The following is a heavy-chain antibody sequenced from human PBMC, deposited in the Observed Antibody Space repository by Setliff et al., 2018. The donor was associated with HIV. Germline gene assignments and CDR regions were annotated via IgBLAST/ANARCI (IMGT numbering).Heavy chain of an antibody. CDR2: IYPDESDS. V-gene: IGHV5-51*01. Sequence: PGESLKISCKGSGYSFPTYWIAWVRQMPGKGLEWMGVIYPDESDSRYSPSFRGQVTISADKSINTAYLQWSSLKASDTAMYYCARQDGTKDYWGQGTLVTVSS. J-gene: IGHJ4*02. CDR1: GYSFPTYW. D-gene: IGHD2-8*01. CDR3: ARQDGTKDY.